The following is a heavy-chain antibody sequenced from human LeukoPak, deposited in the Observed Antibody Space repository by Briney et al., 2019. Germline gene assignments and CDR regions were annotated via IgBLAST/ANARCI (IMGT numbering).Heavy chain of an antibody. J-gene: IGHJ5*02. D-gene: IGHD5-12*01. Sequence: SETLSLTRTVSGGSISSYYWSWIRQPPGKGLEWIGYIYYSGSTNYNPSLKSRVTISVDTSKNQFSLKLSSVTAADTAVYYCAAYSGYELDWFDPWGQGTLVTVSS. CDR3: AAYSGYELDWFDP. CDR2: IYYSGST. CDR1: GGSISSYY. V-gene: IGHV4-59*01.